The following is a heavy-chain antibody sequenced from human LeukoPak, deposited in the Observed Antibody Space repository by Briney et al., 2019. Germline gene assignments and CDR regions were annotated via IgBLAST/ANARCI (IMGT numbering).Heavy chain of an antibody. D-gene: IGHD3-10*01. Sequence: GGSLRLSCAASGFTVSSNYMSWVRQAPGKGLEWVSYISSSGNTIYYADSVRGRFTISRDNAKNSLYLQMNSLRAEDTALYYCASEGSRPNWGQGTLVTVSS. CDR3: ASEGSRPN. CDR2: ISSSGNTI. CDR1: GFTVSSNY. V-gene: IGHV3-11*04. J-gene: IGHJ4*02.